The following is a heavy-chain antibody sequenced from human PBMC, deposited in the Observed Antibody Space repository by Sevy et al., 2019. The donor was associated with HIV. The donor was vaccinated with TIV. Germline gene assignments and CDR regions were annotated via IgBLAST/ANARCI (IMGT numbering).Heavy chain of an antibody. J-gene: IGHJ4*02. CDR2: IWYDGSKI. D-gene: IGHD5-12*01. CDR3: AKGGPNSGYDYYFDY. V-gene: IGHV3-33*06. Sequence: GGYLRLSCAASGFTFSNYAMRWVRQAPGKGLAWVALIWYDGSKIFYADSVKGRFTISRDNSESTLYLQMNSLRAEDTSLYHCAKGGPNSGYDYYFDYWGQGTLVTV. CDR1: GFTFSNYA.